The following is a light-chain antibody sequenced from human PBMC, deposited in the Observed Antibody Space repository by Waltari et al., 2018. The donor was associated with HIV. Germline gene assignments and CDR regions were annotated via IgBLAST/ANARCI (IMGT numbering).Light chain of an antibody. Sequence: QSALTQPTAASGSPGQSVTISCNGTSNDIGPYNYVSWYQQHPDSVPRLIIYEVNKRPAGVPDRFSGSKSGNTASLTVSGLQAEDEADYYCTSYAGSNNLVVFGGGTKLTVL. V-gene: IGLV2-8*01. CDR1: SNDIGPYNY. J-gene: IGLJ3*02. CDR2: EVN. CDR3: TSYAGSNNLVV.